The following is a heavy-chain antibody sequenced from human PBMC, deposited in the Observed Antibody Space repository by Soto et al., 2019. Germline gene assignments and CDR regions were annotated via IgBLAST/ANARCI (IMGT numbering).Heavy chain of an antibody. Sequence: SETLSLTCTVSGGSISSGGYYWSWIRQHPGKGLEWIGYIYYSGSTYYNPSPKSRVTISVDTSKNRFSLKLSSVTAADTAVYYCARSSTSANYFDYWGQGTLVTVSS. CDR2: IYYSGST. CDR3: ARSSTSANYFDY. V-gene: IGHV4-31*03. J-gene: IGHJ4*02. D-gene: IGHD2-2*01. CDR1: GGSISSGGYY.